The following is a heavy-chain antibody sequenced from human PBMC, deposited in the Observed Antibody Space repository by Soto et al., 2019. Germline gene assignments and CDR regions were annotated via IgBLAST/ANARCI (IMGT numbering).Heavy chain of an antibody. Sequence: QITLKESGPTLVKPTQTLTLTCTFSGFSLSTSGVGVGWIRQPPGKSLEWLALIYWDDDKRYSPSLTSRLTITQDTSKNPVVLTMTNMDPVDTATYYCALDLVPAAMRRYNWFDPWGQGTLVTVSS. D-gene: IGHD2-2*01. CDR3: ALDLVPAAMRRYNWFDP. CDR2: IYWDDDK. J-gene: IGHJ5*02. CDR1: GFSLSTSGVG. V-gene: IGHV2-5*02.